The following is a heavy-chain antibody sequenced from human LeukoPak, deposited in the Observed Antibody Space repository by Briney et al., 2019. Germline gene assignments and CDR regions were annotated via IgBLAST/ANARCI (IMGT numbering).Heavy chain of an antibody. D-gene: IGHD3-16*01. CDR2: ISGSGGKT. CDR3: AKGTPGLWAFDI. CDR1: GFTLTAYA. Sequence: GGSLRPSCAASGFTLTAYAMSWVARPPGKGLEGVSGISGSGGKTYYADSVKGRFTVSRDNSKNTLYLQMNSLRAEDTAVYYCAKGTPGLWAFDIWGQGTMVTVSS. J-gene: IGHJ3*02. V-gene: IGHV3-23*01.